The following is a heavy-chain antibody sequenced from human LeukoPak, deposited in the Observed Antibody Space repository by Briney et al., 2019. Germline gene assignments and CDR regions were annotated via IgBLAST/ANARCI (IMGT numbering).Heavy chain of an antibody. J-gene: IGHJ6*03. CDR1: GFTFSSYA. D-gene: IGHD5-18*01. Sequence: GGSLRLSCAASGFTFSSYAMSWVRQAPGKGLEWVSAISGSGGSTYYADSVKGRFTISRDNSKNTLYLQMNSLRAEDTAVYYCAKDSRRGYSYGNYMDVWGKGTTVTVSS. V-gene: IGHV3-23*01. CDR3: AKDSRRGYSYGNYMDV. CDR2: ISGSGGST.